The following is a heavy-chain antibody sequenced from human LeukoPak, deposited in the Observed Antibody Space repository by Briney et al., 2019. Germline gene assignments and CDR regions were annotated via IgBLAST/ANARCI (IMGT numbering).Heavy chain of an antibody. Sequence: GGSLRLSCAASGFTFSDYYMSWIRQAPGKGLEWVSYISSSGSTIYYADSVKGRFTISRDNAKNSLYLQMNSLRAEDTAVYYCARDSPYSSSLYYFDYWGQGTLVTVSS. D-gene: IGHD6-13*01. CDR3: ARDSPYSSSLYYFDY. J-gene: IGHJ4*02. CDR1: GFTFSDYY. CDR2: ISSSGSTI. V-gene: IGHV3-11*01.